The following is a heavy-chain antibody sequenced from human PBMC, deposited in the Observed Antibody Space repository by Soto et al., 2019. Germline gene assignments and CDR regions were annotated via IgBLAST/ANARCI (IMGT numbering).Heavy chain of an antibody. J-gene: IGHJ4*02. CDR1: GGSISSSSYS. CDR3: ANYGDYVGY. V-gene: IGHV4-39*01. CDR2: IYYSGST. Sequence: QLQLQESGPGRVKPSETLSLTCTVSGGSISSSSYSWGWIRQPPGKGLEWIGSIYYSGSTYYNPSLKSRVTISVDTSKNQFSLKLSSVTAADTAVYYCANYGDYVGYWGQGTLVTVSS. D-gene: IGHD4-17*01.